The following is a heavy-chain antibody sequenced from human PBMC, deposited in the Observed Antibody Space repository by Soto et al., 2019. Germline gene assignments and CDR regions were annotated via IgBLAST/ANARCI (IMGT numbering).Heavy chain of an antibody. J-gene: IGHJ6*02. CDR2: ISGYDGRT. V-gene: IGHV1-18*01. D-gene: IGHD2-21*02. Sequence: QVHLVQSGAEVKKPGASVKVSCKTSGYTFTSYGISWVRQAPGQGLVWLGWISGYDGRTNLAQKVQDRVSMTTDTSTRTVYMELRSLRSDDTAVYYCAREGDVPYYYYGMDVWGQGTTVTVSS. CDR1: GYTFTSYG. CDR3: AREGDVPYYYYGMDV.